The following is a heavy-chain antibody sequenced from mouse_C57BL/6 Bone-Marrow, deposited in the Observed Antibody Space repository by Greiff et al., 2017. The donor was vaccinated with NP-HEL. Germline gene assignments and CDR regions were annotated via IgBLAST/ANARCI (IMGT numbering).Heavy chain of an antibody. V-gene: IGHV1-74*01. J-gene: IGHJ1*03. Sequence: QVQLQQPGAELVKPGASVKVSCKASGYTFTSYWMHWVKQRPGQGLEWIGRIHPSDSDTNYNQKFKGKATLTVDKSSSTAYMQLSSLTSEYSAVYYCAIEIFDYYGSSFYWYFDVWGTGTTVTVSS. CDR1: GYTFTSYW. D-gene: IGHD1-1*01. CDR2: IHPSDSDT. CDR3: AIEIFDYYGSSFYWYFDV.